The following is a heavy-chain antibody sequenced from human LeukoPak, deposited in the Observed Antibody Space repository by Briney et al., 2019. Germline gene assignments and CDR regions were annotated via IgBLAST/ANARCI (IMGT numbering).Heavy chain of an antibody. CDR1: GGTFSSYA. CDR2: IIPTLGIA. CDR3: ASNPYHSGYSGRENYYGMDV. V-gene: IGHV1-69*04. D-gene: IGHD3-22*01. Sequence: SVKVSCKASGGTFSSYAISWVRQAPGQGLEWMGRIIPTLGIANYAQKFQGRVTITADKSTSTAYMELSSLRSEDTAVYYCASNPYHSGYSGRENYYGMDVWGQGTTVTVSS. J-gene: IGHJ6*02.